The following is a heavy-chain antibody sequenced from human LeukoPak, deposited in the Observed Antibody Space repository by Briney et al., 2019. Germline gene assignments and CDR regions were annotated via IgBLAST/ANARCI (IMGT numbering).Heavy chain of an antibody. J-gene: IGHJ4*02. V-gene: IGHV3-23*01. CDR3: AKDYDFWSGYPIPDY. Sequence: GGSLRLSCAASGFTFSSYAMSWVRQAPGKGLEWVSGISDSGGSTYYTDSVKGRFTISRDNSKNTLYLQMNSLRAEDTAVYYCAKDYDFWSGYPIPDYWGQGTLVTVSS. CDR1: GFTFSSYA. D-gene: IGHD3-3*01. CDR2: ISDSGGST.